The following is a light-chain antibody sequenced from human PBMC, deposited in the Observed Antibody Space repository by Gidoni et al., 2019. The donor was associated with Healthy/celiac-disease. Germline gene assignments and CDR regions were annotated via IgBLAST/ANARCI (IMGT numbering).Light chain of an antibody. V-gene: IGKV3-20*01. CDR2: GSS. Sequence: DIVLTQSPGTLSLSQGERATLPCRASQRVSSSYLDWDQQKPGQAPRLLIDGSSSRATGSPDRFSGSGSGTDFTLTISRLEPEDFAVYYCQQYGSSPRTFGGGTKVEIK. CDR1: QRVSSSY. J-gene: IGKJ4*01. CDR3: QQYGSSPRT.